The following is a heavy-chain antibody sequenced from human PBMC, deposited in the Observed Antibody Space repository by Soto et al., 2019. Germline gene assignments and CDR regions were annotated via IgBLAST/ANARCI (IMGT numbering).Heavy chain of an antibody. D-gene: IGHD3-3*01. CDR2: TYYRSKWYN. CDR1: GDSVSSNSAA. Sequence: PSQTRSLTCAISGDSVSSNSAAWNWIRQSPSRGLEWLGRTYYRSKWYNDYAVSVKSRITINPDTSKNQFSLQLNSVTPEDTAVYYCARELRFLEWLSAPYGMDVWGQGTTVTVSS. J-gene: IGHJ6*02. CDR3: ARELRFLEWLSAPYGMDV. V-gene: IGHV6-1*01.